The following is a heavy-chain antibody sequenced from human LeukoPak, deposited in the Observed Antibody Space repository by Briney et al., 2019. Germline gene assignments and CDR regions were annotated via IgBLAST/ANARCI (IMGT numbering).Heavy chain of an antibody. Sequence: SETLSLTCIVSGGSISSYYWSWIRQPPGKGLEWIGYIYYSGSTNYNPSLKSRVTISVDTSKNQFSLKLSSVTAADTAVYYCARGSNNHYWGQGTLVTVSS. CDR1: GGSISSYY. J-gene: IGHJ4*02. V-gene: IGHV4-59*01. CDR2: IYYSGST. CDR3: ARGSNNHY. D-gene: IGHD1-14*01.